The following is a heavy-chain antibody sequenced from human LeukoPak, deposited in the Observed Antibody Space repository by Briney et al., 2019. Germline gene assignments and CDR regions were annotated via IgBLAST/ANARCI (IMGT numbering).Heavy chain of an antibody. CDR3: AKDPSRGDRNAFDI. D-gene: IGHD7-27*01. CDR2: ISGSGGST. Sequence: SGGSLRLSCAASGFTFSSYAMSWVRQAPGKGLEWVSAISGSGGSTYYADSVKGRFTISRDNSKNTLYLQMDSLRAEDTAVYYCAKDPSRGDRNAFDIWGQGTMVTVSS. CDR1: GFTFSSYA. V-gene: IGHV3-23*01. J-gene: IGHJ3*02.